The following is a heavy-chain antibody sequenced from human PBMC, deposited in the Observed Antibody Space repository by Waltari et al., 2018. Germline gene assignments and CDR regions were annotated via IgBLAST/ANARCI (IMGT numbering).Heavy chain of an antibody. CDR3: AKHTQAWVPTTAGFDY. V-gene: IGHV3-23*01. D-gene: IGHD1-1*01. Sequence: EVQLLESGGGLVQPGASLRLSCAGSGFIFSNYAMSWVRQAPGKGVEWVSGISGSGDNTYYADSVRGRFSISRDISKNTMYLQMNSLRAEDMGIYYCAKHTQAWVPTTAGFDYWGQGTLVTVSS. CDR1: GFIFSNYA. CDR2: ISGSGDNT. J-gene: IGHJ4*02.